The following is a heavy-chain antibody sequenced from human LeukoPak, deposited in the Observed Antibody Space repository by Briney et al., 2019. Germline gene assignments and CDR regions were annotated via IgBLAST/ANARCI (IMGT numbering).Heavy chain of an antibody. V-gene: IGHV3-9*01. D-gene: IGHD2-21*02. J-gene: IGHJ6*02. CDR1: GFTFDDYA. CDR2: ISWSSGSV. Sequence: PGGSLRLSCAASGFTFDDYAMHWVRQAPGKGLEWVSGISWSSGSVGYADSVKGRFTISRDNSKNTLYLQMNSLRAEDTAVYYCARDAGGDNGMDVWGQGTTVTVSS. CDR3: ARDAGGDNGMDV.